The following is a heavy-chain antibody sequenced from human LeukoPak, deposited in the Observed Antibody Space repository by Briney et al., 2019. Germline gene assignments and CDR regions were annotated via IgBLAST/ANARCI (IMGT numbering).Heavy chain of an antibody. V-gene: IGHV1-69*05. D-gene: IGHD4-23*01. CDR1: GGTFSSYA. Sequence: GSSVKVSCMASGGTFSSYAISWVRRAPGQGLEWMGGIIPIFGTANYAQKFQGRVTITTDESTSTAYMELSSLRSEDTAVYYCARLDYGGNFGTSSPHAFDIWGQGTMVTVSP. J-gene: IGHJ3*02. CDR3: ARLDYGGNFGTSSPHAFDI. CDR2: IIPIFGTA.